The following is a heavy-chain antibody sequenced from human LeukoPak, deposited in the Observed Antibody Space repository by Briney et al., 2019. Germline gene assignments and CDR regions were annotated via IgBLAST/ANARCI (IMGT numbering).Heavy chain of an antibody. Sequence: HSGGSLRLSCAACGFTFSSYLMSWVRQAPGKGLEWVANIKQDGSEKYYVDSVKGRFTISRDNAKNSLYLQMNSLRAEDTAVYYCAREVVVIPDYWGQGNLVTVSS. D-gene: IGHD3-22*01. CDR1: GFTFSSYL. CDR2: IKQDGSEK. V-gene: IGHV3-7*01. J-gene: IGHJ4*02. CDR3: AREVVVIPDY.